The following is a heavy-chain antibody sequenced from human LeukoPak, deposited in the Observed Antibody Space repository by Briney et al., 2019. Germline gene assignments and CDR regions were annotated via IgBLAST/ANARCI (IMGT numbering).Heavy chain of an antibody. CDR2: INYSGST. V-gene: IGHV4-59*01. CDR1: GGSISNYY. CDR3: ARDYFTSYYYYGMDV. J-gene: IGHJ6*02. D-gene: IGHD2/OR15-2a*01. Sequence: SETLSLTCAVSGGSISNYYLNWIRQPPGKGLEWIGYINYSGSTNYNPSLKSRVTISIDTSKNQFSLKLSSVTAADTAVYYCARDYFTSYYYYGMDVWGQGTTVTVSS.